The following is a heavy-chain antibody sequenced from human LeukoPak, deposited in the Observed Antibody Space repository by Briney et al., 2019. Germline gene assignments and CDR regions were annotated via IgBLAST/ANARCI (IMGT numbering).Heavy chain of an antibody. D-gene: IGHD1-26*01. J-gene: IGHJ3*02. Sequence: SETLSLTCAAYGGSFSGYYWSWIRQPPGKGLEWIGEINHSGSTNYNPSLKSRVTISVDTSKNQFSLKLSSVTAADTAVYYCARELLAPIMGAFDIWGQGTMVTVSS. V-gene: IGHV4-34*01. CDR3: ARELLAPIMGAFDI. CDR1: GGSFSGYY. CDR2: INHSGST.